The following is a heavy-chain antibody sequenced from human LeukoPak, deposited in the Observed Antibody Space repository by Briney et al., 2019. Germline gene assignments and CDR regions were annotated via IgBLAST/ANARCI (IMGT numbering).Heavy chain of an antibody. CDR3: AAKYFDTSDFDY. J-gene: IGHJ4*02. D-gene: IGHD3-22*01. V-gene: IGHV3-49*04. CDR2: IRSKAYGGTT. CDR1: GFTFSSYE. Sequence: GGSLRLSCAASGFTFSSYEMHWVRQAPGKGLEWVGFIRSKAYGGTTEYAASVKGRFTISRDDSKSIAYLQINSLKTEDTAMYYCAAKYFDTSDFDYWGQGTLVTVSS.